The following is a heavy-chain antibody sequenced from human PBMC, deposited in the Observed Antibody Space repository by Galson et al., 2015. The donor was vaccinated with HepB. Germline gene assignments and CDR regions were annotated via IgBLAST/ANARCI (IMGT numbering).Heavy chain of an antibody. D-gene: IGHD2-2*02. J-gene: IGHJ4*02. V-gene: IGHV3-9*01. Sequence: SLRLSCAASGFTFDDYAMHWVRQAPGKGLEWVSGISWKSAGIAYADSVKGRFTISRDNAKNSLYLQINNLRTEDTALYYCVKGYCSSTTCYMHSWGQGTLVTVSS. CDR3: VKGYCSSTTCYMHS. CDR2: ISWKSAGI. CDR1: GFTFDDYA.